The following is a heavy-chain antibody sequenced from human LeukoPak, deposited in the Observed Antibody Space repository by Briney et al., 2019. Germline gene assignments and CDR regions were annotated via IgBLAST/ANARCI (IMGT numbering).Heavy chain of an antibody. Sequence: SETLSLTCTVSGGSISSSSYYWGWIRQPPGKGLEWIESIYYSGSTYYNPSLKSRVTISVDTSKNQFSLKLSSVTAADTAVYYCARPKTGDTAMVGLSDIWGQGTMVTVSS. CDR1: GGSISSSSYY. D-gene: IGHD5-18*01. V-gene: IGHV4-39*01. CDR3: ARPKTGDTAMVGLSDI. J-gene: IGHJ3*02. CDR2: IYYSGST.